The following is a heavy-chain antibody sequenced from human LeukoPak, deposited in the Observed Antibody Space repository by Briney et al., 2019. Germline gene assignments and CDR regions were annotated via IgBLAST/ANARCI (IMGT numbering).Heavy chain of an antibody. J-gene: IGHJ4*02. V-gene: IGHV4-59*01. CDR3: ARARNAVLD. D-gene: IGHD3-3*01. CDR1: GSSISSYS. Sequence: GTLSLTRTVSGSSISSYSWSWIRQPPGKGLEWIGYIYYSGSTNYNPSLKSRVTISVDTSKNQFSLKLSSVSAADTAVYYCARARNAVLDWGQGTLVTVSS. CDR2: IYYSGST.